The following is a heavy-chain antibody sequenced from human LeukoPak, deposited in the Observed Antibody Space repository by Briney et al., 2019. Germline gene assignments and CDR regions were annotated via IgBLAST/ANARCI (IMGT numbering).Heavy chain of an antibody. V-gene: IGHV3-7*01. J-gene: IGHJ4*02. CDR3: ARDQSIAAAGPYFDY. CDR1: GFTFSSYW. D-gene: IGHD6-13*01. Sequence: TGGSLRLSCAASGFTFSSYWMSWVRQAPGKGLEWVANIKQDGSEKYYVDSVKGRFTISRDNAKNSLYLQMNSLRAEDTAVYYCARDQSIAAAGPYFDYWGQGTLVTVSS. CDR2: IKQDGSEK.